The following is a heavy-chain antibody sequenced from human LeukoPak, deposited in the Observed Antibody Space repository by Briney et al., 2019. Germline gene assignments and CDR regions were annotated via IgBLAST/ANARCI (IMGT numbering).Heavy chain of an antibody. V-gene: IGHV3-7*01. CDR3: AKGDKMTWRRTYNRFDP. D-gene: IGHD5-24*01. Sequence: GGSLRLSCAASGFTFSSYWMSWVRQAPGKGLEWVANIKQDGSEKYYVDSVKGRFTIARDNAKNSLYLQMNSLRAEDTAVYFCAKGDKMTWRRTYNRFDPWGQGTLVTVSS. CDR1: GFTFSSYW. J-gene: IGHJ5*02. CDR2: IKQDGSEK.